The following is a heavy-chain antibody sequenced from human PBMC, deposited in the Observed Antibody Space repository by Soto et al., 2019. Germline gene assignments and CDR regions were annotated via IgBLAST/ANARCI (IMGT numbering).Heavy chain of an antibody. Sequence: QLHLVQSGAVVKKPGASVTVSCSASGYPVTAYYMHWVRQAPGRGLEWMGGINPATGAAKYTQTFQGRVTMARDPSTSTVLMELSGLTSEDPAGFFCARGGGVGVAGSAAFDMWGQGTLVTVSS. CDR2: INPATGAA. CDR1: GYPVTAYY. J-gene: IGHJ3*02. V-gene: IGHV1-2*02. CDR3: ARGGGVGVAGSAAFDM. D-gene: IGHD3-3*01.